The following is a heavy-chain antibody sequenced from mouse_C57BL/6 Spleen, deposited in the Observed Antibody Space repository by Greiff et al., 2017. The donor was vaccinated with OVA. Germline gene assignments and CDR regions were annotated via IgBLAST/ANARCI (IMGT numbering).Heavy chain of an antibody. CDR1: GYAFTNYL. CDR2: INPGSGGT. D-gene: IGHD3-2*02. CDR3: ARARQLRGDY. V-gene: IGHV1-54*01. Sequence: VQLVESGAELVRPGTSVKVSCKASGYAFTNYLIEWVKQRPGPGLEWIGVINPGSGGTNYNEKFKGKATLTADKSSSTAYMQLSSLTSEDSAVYFCARARQLRGDYWGQGTTLTVSS. J-gene: IGHJ2*01.